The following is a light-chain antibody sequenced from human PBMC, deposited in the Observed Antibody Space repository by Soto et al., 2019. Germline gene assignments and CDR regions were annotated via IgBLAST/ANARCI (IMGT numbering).Light chain of an antibody. Sequence: QSVLTQPPSASGSPGQSVTISCTGTSSDVGGYDYVSWYQQRPGKAPKLLIHEVTKRPSGVPDRFSGSKSGNTASLTVSGLQAEDEADYYCRSYAGRTLYVFGTGTKVTVL. CDR3: RSYAGRTLYV. J-gene: IGLJ1*01. V-gene: IGLV2-8*01. CDR1: SSDVGGYDY. CDR2: EVT.